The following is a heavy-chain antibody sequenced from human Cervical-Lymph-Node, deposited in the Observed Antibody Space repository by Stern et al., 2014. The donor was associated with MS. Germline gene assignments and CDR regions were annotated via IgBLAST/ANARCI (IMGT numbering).Heavy chain of an antibody. J-gene: IGHJ4*02. CDR3: VGGSGWQPDY. CDR1: GFTFDTYW. Sequence: EVQLVQSGGGLVQPGGSLRLSCAASGFTFDTYWMNWVRQAPGKGLEWVAIIKHDGSEIEYVDSVKGRFTISRDNAKNSLYLQMTALRADDTAVYFCVGGSGWQPDYWGQGTLVTVSS. D-gene: IGHD6-19*01. CDR2: IKHDGSEI. V-gene: IGHV3-7*01.